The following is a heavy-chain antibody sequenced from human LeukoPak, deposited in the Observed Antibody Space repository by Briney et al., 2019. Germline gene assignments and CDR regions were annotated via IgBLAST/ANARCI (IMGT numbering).Heavy chain of an antibody. Sequence: QPGGSLRLSCAASGFTFSSYGMHWVRQAPGKGLEWVAFIRYDGSNKYYADSVKGRFTISRDNSKNTLYLQMNSLRAEDTAVYYCAKDPIAAAGRGDWFDPWGQGTLVTVSS. CDR2: IRYDGSNK. CDR3: AKDPIAAAGRGDWFDP. J-gene: IGHJ5*02. V-gene: IGHV3-30*02. D-gene: IGHD6-13*01. CDR1: GFTFSSYG.